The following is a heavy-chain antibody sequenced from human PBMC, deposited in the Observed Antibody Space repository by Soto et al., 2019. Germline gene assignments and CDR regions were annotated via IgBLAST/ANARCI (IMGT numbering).Heavy chain of an antibody. CDR2: IGTAGDT. V-gene: IGHV3-13*04. J-gene: IGHJ4*02. Sequence: EVQLVESGGGLVQPGGSLRLSCSASGFTFSSYDMHWVRQGPGKGLEWVSAIGTAGDTNYAGSVKGRFTISRENAKNSLYLQMNSLRAADTALYFCARATGPTLFAYSGQGTLVTVSS. CDR1: GFTFSSYD. CDR3: ARATGPTLFAY. D-gene: IGHD3-3*01.